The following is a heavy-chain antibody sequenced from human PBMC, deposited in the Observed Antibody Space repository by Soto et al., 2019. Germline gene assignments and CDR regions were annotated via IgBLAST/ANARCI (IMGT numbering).Heavy chain of an antibody. J-gene: IGHJ6*02. Sequence: GGSLRLSCAASGFTFSSYSMNWVRQAPGKGLEWVSSISSSSSYIYYADSVKGQFTISRDNAKNSLYLQMNSLRAEDTAVYYCARDYDFWSCYYYYGMDVWGQGTTVTVSS. D-gene: IGHD3-3*01. CDR1: GFTFSSYS. CDR3: ARDYDFWSCYYYYGMDV. CDR2: ISSSSSYI. V-gene: IGHV3-21*01.